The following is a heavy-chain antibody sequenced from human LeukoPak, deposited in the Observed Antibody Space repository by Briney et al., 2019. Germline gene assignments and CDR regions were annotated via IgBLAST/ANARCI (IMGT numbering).Heavy chain of an antibody. V-gene: IGHV3-23*01. CDR3: AKDHHSSGSHFGY. Sequence: PGGSLRLSCAASGFTFSSYAMSWVRQAPGKGLEWVSAISGSGGTTYYADSVKGRFTISRDNSRNTLYLQMNSLRVEDTAVYYCAKDHHSSGSHFGYWGQGTLVTVSS. D-gene: IGHD6-19*01. CDR2: ISGSGGTT. CDR1: GFTFSSYA. J-gene: IGHJ4*02.